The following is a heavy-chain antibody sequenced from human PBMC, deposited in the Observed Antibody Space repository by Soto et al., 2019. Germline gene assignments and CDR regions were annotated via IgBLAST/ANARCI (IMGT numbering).Heavy chain of an antibody. Sequence: GGSLILSCAASGFTFSSYAMSWGLQAPGKGLEWVSAISGSGGSTYYADSVKGRFTISRDNSKNTLYLQMNSLRAEDTAVYYCAKATEYHIVVVPAAPRYYGMDVWGQGTTVTVSS. CDR1: GFTFSSYA. CDR3: AKATEYHIVVVPAAPRYYGMDV. D-gene: IGHD2-2*01. CDR2: ISGSGGST. V-gene: IGHV3-23*01. J-gene: IGHJ6*02.